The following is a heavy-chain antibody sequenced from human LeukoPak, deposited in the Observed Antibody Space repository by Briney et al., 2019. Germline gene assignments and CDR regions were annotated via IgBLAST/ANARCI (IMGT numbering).Heavy chain of an antibody. D-gene: IGHD6-13*01. CDR3: AREPIAAAAPLDY. Sequence: SETLSLTCTVSGVSISSYYWSWIRQPAGKGLEWIGRIYTSGSTNYNPSLKSRVTISVDKSKNQFSLKLSSVEDVDSSVYYCAREPIAAAAPLDYWGQGTLVTVSS. CDR1: GVSISSYY. V-gene: IGHV4-4*07. J-gene: IGHJ4*02. CDR2: IYTSGST.